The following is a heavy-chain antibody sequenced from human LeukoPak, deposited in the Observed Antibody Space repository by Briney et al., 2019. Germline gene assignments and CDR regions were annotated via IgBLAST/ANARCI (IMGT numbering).Heavy chain of an antibody. V-gene: IGHV3-15*01. CDR3: NAMIMFGGVIVMAY. J-gene: IGHJ4*02. Sequence: NPGGSLRLSCAASGFTFNNAWMNWVRQAPGKWLEWVGRIKSKTDGETTDYTAPVKGRFTISRDDSKNTLYLQMSSLKTEDTAVYYCNAMIMFGGVIVMAYWGQGTLVTVSS. CDR2: IKSKTDGETT. CDR1: GFTFNNAW. D-gene: IGHD3-16*02.